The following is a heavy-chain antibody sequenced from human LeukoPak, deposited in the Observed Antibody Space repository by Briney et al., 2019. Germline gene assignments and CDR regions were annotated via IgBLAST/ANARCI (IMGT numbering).Heavy chain of an antibody. D-gene: IGHD3-22*01. CDR3: ARHPDHYDSSGLP. Sequence: SETLSLTCTVSGGSISSSSYYWGWIRQPPGKGLEWIGSIYYSGSTYYNPSLKSRVTISLDTSKNQFSLNLNSVTAADTAVYYCARHPDHYDSSGLPWGQGTLVTVSS. CDR1: GGSISSSSYY. CDR2: IYYSGST. V-gene: IGHV4-39*01. J-gene: IGHJ5*02.